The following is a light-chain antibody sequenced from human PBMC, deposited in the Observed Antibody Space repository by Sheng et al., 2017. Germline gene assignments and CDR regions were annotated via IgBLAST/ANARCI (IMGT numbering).Light chain of an antibody. CDR1: QSISSH. CDR3: QQYYSSFYT. J-gene: IGKJ2*01. V-gene: IGKV1-33*01. CDR2: DAS. Sequence: IQMTQSPSSLSASVGDRVTITCRASQSISSHLNWYQQKPGKAPELLIYDASHLEAGVPSRFSGSGSGTDFTLTVSSLQPEDFATYYCQQYYSSFYTFGQGTKLEIK.